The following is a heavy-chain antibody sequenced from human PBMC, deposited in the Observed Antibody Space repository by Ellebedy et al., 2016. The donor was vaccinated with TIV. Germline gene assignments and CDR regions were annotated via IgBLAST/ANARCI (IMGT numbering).Heavy chain of an antibody. V-gene: IGHV3-30*18. D-gene: IGHD6-6*01. CDR3: AKGGYSSSFVDY. CDR1: GFTFSSYG. J-gene: IGHJ4*02. CDR2: ISYDGSNK. Sequence: GESLKISXAASGFTFSSYGMHWVRQAPGKGLEWVAVISYDGSNKYYADSVKGRFTISRDNSKNTLYLQMNSLRAEDTAVYYCAKGGYSSSFVDYWGQGTLVTVSS.